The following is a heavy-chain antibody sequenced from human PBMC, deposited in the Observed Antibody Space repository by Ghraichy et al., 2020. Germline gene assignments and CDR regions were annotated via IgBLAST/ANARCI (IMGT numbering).Heavy chain of an antibody. CDR1: GFTFSNYL. CDR2: IKEAGGEK. V-gene: IGHV3-7*03. Sequence: GGSLRLSCAAYGFTFSNYLMNWVRQAPGKGLEWVANIKEAGGEKYYVYFVKGRFTISKDNAKYSLYLQMNSLTAEDTAVYYCARGWGSSWGQGTLVTVSS. D-gene: IGHD6-6*01. CDR3: ARGWGSS. J-gene: IGHJ4*02.